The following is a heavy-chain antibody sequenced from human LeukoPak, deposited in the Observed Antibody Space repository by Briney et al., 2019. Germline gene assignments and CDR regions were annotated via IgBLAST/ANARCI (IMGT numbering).Heavy chain of an antibody. CDR3: ARGRSGSYYDY. V-gene: IGHV3-53*01. CDR1: GFTFSSNY. J-gene: IGHJ4*02. CDR2: IYSGGST. D-gene: IGHD1-26*01. Sequence: GGSLRLSCAASGFTFSSNYMSWVRQAPGRGLEWVSVIYSGGSTYYADSVKGRFTISRDNSKNTLYLQMNSLRAEDTAVYYCARGRSGSYYDYWGQGTLVTVSS.